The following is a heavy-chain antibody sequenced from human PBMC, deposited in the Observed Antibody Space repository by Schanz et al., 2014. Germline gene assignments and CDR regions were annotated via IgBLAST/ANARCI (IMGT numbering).Heavy chain of an antibody. Sequence: EVQLVESGGGLVQPGGSLRLSCAAYGFDFNSYSMNWVRQVPGKGLEWLSYIATSSSTRHYADSVKGRVTISRDNAKNSVSLQMRRLRVEDTAVYYCASGVHVSSLQKGLQFWGRGTLVIVSS. J-gene: IGHJ1*01. CDR2: IATSSSTR. D-gene: IGHD3-10*01. V-gene: IGHV3-48*01. CDR1: GFDFNSYS. CDR3: ASGVHVSSLQKGLQF.